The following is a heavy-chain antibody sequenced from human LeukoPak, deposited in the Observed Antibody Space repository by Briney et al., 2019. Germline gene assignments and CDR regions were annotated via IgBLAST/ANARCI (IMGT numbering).Heavy chain of an antibody. CDR2: ISAYNGNT. CDR1: GYTFTSYG. V-gene: IGHV1-18*01. D-gene: IGHD1-26*01. Sequence: ASVKVSCKASGYTFTSYGISGVRQAPGQGLEWMGWISAYNGNTNYAQKLQGRGTMTTATSTSTAYMEVRSLRSDDTAVYYCARSGGTKGNTFDPWGQGTLVTVSS. J-gene: IGHJ5*02. CDR3: ARSGGTKGNTFDP.